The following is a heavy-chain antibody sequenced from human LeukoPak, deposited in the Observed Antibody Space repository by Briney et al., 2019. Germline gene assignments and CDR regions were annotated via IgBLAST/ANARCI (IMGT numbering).Heavy chain of an antibody. CDR2: ISGSGDNK. CDR1: GFTFSSYT. D-gene: IGHD3/OR15-3a*01. Sequence: GGSLRLSCSASGFTFSSYTMSWVRQAPGKGLEWVSIISGSGDNKYHADSVKGRFTISRDNSKNTLYLQMNSLRAEDTAVYYCAKHLNLDYDYWGQGTLVTVSS. CDR3: AKHLNLDYDY. V-gene: IGHV3-23*01. J-gene: IGHJ4*02.